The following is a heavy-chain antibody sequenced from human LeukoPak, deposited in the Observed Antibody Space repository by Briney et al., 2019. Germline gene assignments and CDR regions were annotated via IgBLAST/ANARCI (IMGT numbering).Heavy chain of an antibody. J-gene: IGHJ4*02. CDR2: IYSGGST. Sequence: GGSLSLSCVASEFTVSSDYKSGVRQAPVKGMEQGSVIYSGGSTYYADSVKGRFTTSRDNSKNTLYLQMNSLRAEDTAVYYCARATGDRDPDFFDYWGQGTLVTVSS. V-gene: IGHV3-53*01. CDR1: EFTVSSDY. CDR3: ARATGDRDPDFFDY. D-gene: IGHD7-27*01.